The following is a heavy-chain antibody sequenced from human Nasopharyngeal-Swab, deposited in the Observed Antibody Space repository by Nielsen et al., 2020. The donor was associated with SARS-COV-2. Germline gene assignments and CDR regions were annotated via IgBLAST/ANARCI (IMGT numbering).Heavy chain of an antibody. CDR3: AKAGDYVYYFDY. CDR2: ISGSGGST. Sequence: GESLKISCAAAGFTFSSYALTWVRQAPGKGLEWVSSISGSGGSTYYADSVKGRFTISRDNSKNTLYLQMNGLRAEDTAVYYCAKAGDYVYYFDYWGQGTLVTVSS. J-gene: IGHJ4*02. CDR1: GFTFSSYA. D-gene: IGHD4-17*01. V-gene: IGHV3-23*01.